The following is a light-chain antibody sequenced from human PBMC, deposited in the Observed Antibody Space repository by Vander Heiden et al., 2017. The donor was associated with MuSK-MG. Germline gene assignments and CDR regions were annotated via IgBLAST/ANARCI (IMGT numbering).Light chain of an antibody. CDR3: QQYNNGPPLT. CDR2: GAS. V-gene: IGKV3-15*01. Sequence: EIVMPQSPATLSLSPGERATLSRRASQSVSSNLAWYQQKPGQAPRLLIYGASTRATGIPARFSGSGSGTEFTLTISSLQSEDFAVYYCQQYNNGPPLTFGGGTKVEIK. CDR1: QSVSSN. J-gene: IGKJ4*01.